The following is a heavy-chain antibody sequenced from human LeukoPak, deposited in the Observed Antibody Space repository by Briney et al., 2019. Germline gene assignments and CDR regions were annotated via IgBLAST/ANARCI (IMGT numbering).Heavy chain of an antibody. V-gene: IGHV4-59*01. Sequence: SETLSLTCTVSGGSISSYYWSWIRQPPGKGLEWIGYIYYSGSTNYNPSLKSRVTISVDTSKNQFSLKLSSVTAADTAVYYCARDVDSSGWYDAFDIWGQGTMATVSS. CDR1: GGSISSYY. CDR3: ARDVDSSGWYDAFDI. J-gene: IGHJ3*02. D-gene: IGHD6-19*01. CDR2: IYYSGST.